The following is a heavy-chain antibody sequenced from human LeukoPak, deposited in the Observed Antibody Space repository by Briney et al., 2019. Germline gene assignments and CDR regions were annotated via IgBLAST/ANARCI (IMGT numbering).Heavy chain of an antibody. CDR1: GFTFSYYA. D-gene: IGHD3-10*01. CDR3: ARPIDNGSGSYYFDY. V-gene: IGHV3-30-3*01. J-gene: IGHJ4*02. CDR2: ISYDGSNE. Sequence: PGGSLRLSCAASGFTFSYYAMHWVRQAPGKGLERVAVISYDGSNEYYADSVKGRFTISRDNSKNTLSLQMNTLRPEDTAVYYCARPIDNGSGSYYFDYWGQGTLVTVSS.